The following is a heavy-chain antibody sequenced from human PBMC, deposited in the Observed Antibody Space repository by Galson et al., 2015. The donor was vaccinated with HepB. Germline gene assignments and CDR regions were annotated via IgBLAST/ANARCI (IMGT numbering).Heavy chain of an antibody. V-gene: IGHV3-20*04. CDR2: INWTGGTT. J-gene: IGHJ4*02. CDR3: ARERSSGYYRYFDY. Sequence: SLRLSCAASGFTFDDFGMSWVRQVPGKGLEWVSDINWTGGTTVYADSVKGRFTISRDNVKNCLYLQMNSLRAEDTALYYCARERSSGYYRYFDYWGQGTLVTVSS. D-gene: IGHD3-22*01. CDR1: GFTFDDFG.